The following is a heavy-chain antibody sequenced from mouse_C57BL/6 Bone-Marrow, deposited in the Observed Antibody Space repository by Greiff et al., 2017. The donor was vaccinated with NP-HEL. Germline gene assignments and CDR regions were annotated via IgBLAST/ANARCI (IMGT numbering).Heavy chain of an antibody. CDR2: IWSGGST. D-gene: IGHD1-1*01. V-gene: IGHV2-2*01. Sequence: VQLQESGPGLVQPSQSLSITCTVSGFSLTSYGVHWVRQSPGKGLEWLGVIWSGGSTDYNAAFISRLSISKDNSKSQVFVKMNSLQADDTAIYYCAISFYGSSYYFDVWGTGTTVTVSS. CDR3: AISFYGSSYYFDV. CDR1: GFSLTSYG. J-gene: IGHJ1*03.